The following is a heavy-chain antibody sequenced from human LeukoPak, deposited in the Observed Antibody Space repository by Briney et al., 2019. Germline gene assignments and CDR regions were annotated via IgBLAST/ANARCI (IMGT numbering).Heavy chain of an antibody. CDR3: AKRIQSAMATGY. D-gene: IGHD5-18*01. V-gene: IGHV3-23*01. Sequence: GGSLRLSCAASGFTFSDHYLDWVRQAPGKGLEWVSDISGSGGSTYYADSVKGRFTISRDNSKNTLYLQMNSLRAEDTAVYYCAKRIQSAMATGYWGQGTLVTVSS. CDR1: GFTFSDHY. J-gene: IGHJ4*02. CDR2: ISGSGGST.